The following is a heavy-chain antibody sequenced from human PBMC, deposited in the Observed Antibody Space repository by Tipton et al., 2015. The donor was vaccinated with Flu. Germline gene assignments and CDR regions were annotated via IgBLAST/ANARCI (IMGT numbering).Heavy chain of an antibody. Sequence: SLRLSCATSGFTVSSNYMSWVRQAPGKGLEWVSVIYSGGSTYYADSVKGRFTISRDNAKNSLYLQMNSLRAEDTAVYYCARDPRWLQLRYYYYGMDVWGQGTTVTVSS. CDR2: IYSGGST. CDR1: GFTVSSNY. CDR3: ARDPRWLQLRYYYYGMDV. D-gene: IGHD5-24*01. J-gene: IGHJ6*02. V-gene: IGHV3-53*01.